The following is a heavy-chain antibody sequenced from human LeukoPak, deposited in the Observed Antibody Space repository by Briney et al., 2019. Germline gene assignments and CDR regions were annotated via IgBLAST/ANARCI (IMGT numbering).Heavy chain of an antibody. J-gene: IGHJ6*02. CDR2: ISSSSSYI. Sequence: GGSLRLSCEVSGFTVSSNQMTWVRQAPGKGLEWVSSISSSSSYIYYADSVKGRFTISRDNAKNSLYLQMNSLRAEDTAVYYCARLPGIAAAGTIYYGMDVWGQGTTVTVSS. V-gene: IGHV3-21*01. CDR3: ARLPGIAAAGTIYYGMDV. CDR1: GFTVSSNQ. D-gene: IGHD6-13*01.